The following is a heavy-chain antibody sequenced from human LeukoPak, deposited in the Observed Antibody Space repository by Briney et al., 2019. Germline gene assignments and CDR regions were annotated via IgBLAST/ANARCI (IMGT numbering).Heavy chain of an antibody. Sequence: GGSLRLSCAASGFTFSSNYMSWVRQAPGKGLEWVSVIYSGGSTYYADSVKGRFTISRDNSKNTLYLQMNSLRAEDTAVYYCARNSGGFDWFFDYWGQGTLVTVSS. J-gene: IGHJ4*02. CDR3: ARNSGGFDWFFDY. CDR2: IYSGGST. D-gene: IGHD3-9*01. V-gene: IGHV3-53*01. CDR1: GFTFSSNY.